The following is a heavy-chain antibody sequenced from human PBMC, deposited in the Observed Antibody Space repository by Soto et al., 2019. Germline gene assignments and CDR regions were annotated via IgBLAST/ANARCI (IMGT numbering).Heavy chain of an antibody. V-gene: IGHV4-59*01. D-gene: IGHD6-19*01. CDR2: IYYSGST. CDR3: ARFPGYSSGWALDY. J-gene: IGHJ4*02. CDR1: GGSISSYY. Sequence: PSETLSLTCTVSGGSISSYYWSWIRQPPGKGLEWIGYIYYSGSTNYNPSLKSRVTISVDTSKNQFSLKLSSVTAADTAVYYCARFPGYSSGWALDYWGQGILVTLSS.